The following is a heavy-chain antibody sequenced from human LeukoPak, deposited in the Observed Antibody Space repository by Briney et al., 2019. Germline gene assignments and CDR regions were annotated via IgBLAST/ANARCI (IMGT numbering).Heavy chain of an antibody. CDR3: TRGQLGSRGYWSFDL. CDR1: GFTVSSNY. J-gene: IGHJ2*01. Sequence: GGSLRLSCAASGFTVSSNYINWVRQAPGKGLEWVSVISSGGGTYFGDSVKGRFTISRDISKNTAYLRMKDLRAEDTAVYYCTRGQLGSRGYWSFDLWGRGTLVAVSS. D-gene: IGHD7-27*01. CDR2: ISSGGGT. V-gene: IGHV3-53*01.